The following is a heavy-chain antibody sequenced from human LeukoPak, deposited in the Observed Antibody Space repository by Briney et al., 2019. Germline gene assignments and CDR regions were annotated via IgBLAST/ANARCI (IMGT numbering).Heavy chain of an antibody. CDR2: INHSGST. CDR1: GGSFSGYY. CDR3: ARAPMNGGGRATDY. D-gene: IGHD3-16*01. J-gene: IGHJ4*02. Sequence: SETLSLTCAVYGGSFSGYYWSWIRQPPGKGLEWIGEINHSGSTNYNPSLKSRVTISVDTSKNQFSLKLSSVTAADTAVYYCARAPMNGGGRATDYWGQGTLVTVYS. V-gene: IGHV4-34*01.